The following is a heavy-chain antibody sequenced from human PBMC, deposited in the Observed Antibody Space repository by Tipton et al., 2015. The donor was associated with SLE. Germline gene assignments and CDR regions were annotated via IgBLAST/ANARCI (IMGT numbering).Heavy chain of an antibody. CDR1: GYNFNTYW. CDR3: ARPRYSTSWYPFNI. Sequence: QLVQSGSEVKKPGESLKISCKGSGYNFNTYWIAWVRQMPGKGLEWMGIVYPGESRITYSPSFQGHVTISADKSIDTAYLQWNSLQASDTAIYYCARPRYSTSWYPFNIWGLGTLVTVSS. V-gene: IGHV5-51*03. J-gene: IGHJ4*02. CDR2: VYPGESRI. D-gene: IGHD6-13*01.